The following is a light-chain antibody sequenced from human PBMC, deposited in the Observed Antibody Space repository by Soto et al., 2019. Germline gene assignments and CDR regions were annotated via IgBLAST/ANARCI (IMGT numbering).Light chain of an antibody. J-gene: IGLJ1*01. CDR2: EVS. Sequence: QSALTQPASVSGSPGQSITISCAGTSSDLGAYKYVSWYQQHPDKAPKLILYEVSRRPSGVSNRFSGSKSGNTASLTISGLLAEDEADYSCSSYTNTSTLVFGTGTKV. V-gene: IGLV2-14*03. CDR1: SSDLGAYKY. CDR3: SSYTNTSTLV.